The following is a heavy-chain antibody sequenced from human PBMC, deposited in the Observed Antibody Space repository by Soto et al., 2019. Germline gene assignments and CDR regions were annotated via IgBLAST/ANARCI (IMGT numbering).Heavy chain of an antibody. CDR2: IMPVFATP. J-gene: IGHJ6*02. Sequence: QVQLVQSGAEVKKPGSSVKVSCKASGGNFSTSAISWVRQAPGQGLEWVGGIMPVFATPDYAQKFQGRVTITADEATTTAYLELTNLRTDDTAAYYCEIDTDRQHLGANYYYILEVWGQGTAITSSS. CDR1: GGNFSTSA. V-gene: IGHV1-69*12. CDR3: EIDTDRQHLGANYYYILEV. D-gene: IGHD4-4*01.